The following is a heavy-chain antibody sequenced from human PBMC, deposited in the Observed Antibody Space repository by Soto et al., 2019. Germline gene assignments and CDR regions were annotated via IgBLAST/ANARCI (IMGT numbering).Heavy chain of an antibody. V-gene: IGHV3-23*01. CDR2: ITDIGDST. CDR1: GFPFSSHA. CDR3: AKDGHGKMWYYYMDV. D-gene: IGHD2-15*01. Sequence: PGGSLRLSCAASGFPFSSHAMTWLRQDPGKGLEWVSTITDIGDSTFYADSVKGRFSISRDNSKNTLYLQMNSLRAEDTAVYFCAKDGHGKMWYYYMDVWGKGTAVTVSS. J-gene: IGHJ6*03.